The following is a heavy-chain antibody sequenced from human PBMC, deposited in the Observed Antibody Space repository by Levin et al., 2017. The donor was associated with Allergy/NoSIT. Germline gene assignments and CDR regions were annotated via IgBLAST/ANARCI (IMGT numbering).Heavy chain of an antibody. CDR1: GFSLTTSGMC. V-gene: IGHV2-70*11. CDR2: IDWDDDK. D-gene: IGHD3-10*01. Sequence: QTLSLTCTFSGFSLTTSGMCVSWIRQPPGNALEWLARIDWDDDKYYSTSLKTRLTISRDTSKNQVVLTMTSMDPVDTATYYCARATNHYYGRGFDYWGQGTTVTVSS. J-gene: IGHJ4*02. CDR3: ARATNHYYGRGFDY.